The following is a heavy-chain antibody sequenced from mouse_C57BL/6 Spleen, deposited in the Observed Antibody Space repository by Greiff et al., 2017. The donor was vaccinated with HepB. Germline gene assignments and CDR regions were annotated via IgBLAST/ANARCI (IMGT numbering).Heavy chain of an antibody. CDR2: IDPSDSET. Sequence: VQLQQPGAELVRPGSSVKLSCKASGYTFTSYWMHWVKQRPIQGLEWIGNIDPSDSETHYNHKFKDKATVTVDKSSSTAYMQLISLTSEDSAVYYCAVNWGYAMDYWGRGTSVTVSS. CDR3: AVNWGYAMDY. CDR1: GYTFTSYW. D-gene: IGHD4-1*01. V-gene: IGHV1-52*01. J-gene: IGHJ4*01.